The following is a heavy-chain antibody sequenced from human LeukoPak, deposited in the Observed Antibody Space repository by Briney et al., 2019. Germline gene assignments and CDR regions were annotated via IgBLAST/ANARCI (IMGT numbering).Heavy chain of an antibody. CDR1: GGTFSSYT. CDR3: ASFRTGTTYWKFDY. Sequence: SVKVSCKASGGTFSSYTISWVRQAPGQGLEWMGRIIPILGIANYAQKFQGRVTITADKSTSTAYMELSSLRSEDAAVYYCASFRTGTTYWKFDYWGQGTLVTVSS. D-gene: IGHD1-1*01. CDR2: IIPILGIA. J-gene: IGHJ4*02. V-gene: IGHV1-69*02.